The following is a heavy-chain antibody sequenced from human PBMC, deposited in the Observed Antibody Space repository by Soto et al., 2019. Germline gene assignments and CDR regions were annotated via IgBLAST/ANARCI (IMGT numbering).Heavy chain of an antibody. Sequence: EVQVLESGGGLVQPGGSLRLSCVASGFTFSSHVMTWVRQAPGKGLEWVSSINTNGGSTYYAESMKGRFTISRDNSRNTLSLQISSLRAEDTAVYYCAKGYASSWWEGYWGQGTLVTVSS. CDR2: INTNGGST. V-gene: IGHV3-23*01. CDR3: AKGYASSWWEGY. CDR1: GFTFSSHV. D-gene: IGHD6-13*01. J-gene: IGHJ4*02.